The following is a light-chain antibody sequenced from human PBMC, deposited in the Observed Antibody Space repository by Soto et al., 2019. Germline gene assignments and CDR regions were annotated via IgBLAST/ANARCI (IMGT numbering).Light chain of an antibody. CDR1: QSVSSN. J-gene: IGKJ4*01. CDR2: GAS. CDR3: HQYSSPLT. Sequence: EIVMGRSPGRVRVSISVGAASSSRASQSVSSNLAWYQQKPGQAPRLLIYGASNRATGIPDRFSGSGSGTDFTLTIGRLDPEDFPVNYCHQYSSPLTGGGGTKVENK. V-gene: IGKV3-20*01.